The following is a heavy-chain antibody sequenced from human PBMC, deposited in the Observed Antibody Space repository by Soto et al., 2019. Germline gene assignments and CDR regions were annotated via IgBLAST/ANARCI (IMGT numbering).Heavy chain of an antibody. CDR2: IYYSGST. J-gene: IGHJ3*02. Sequence: TLSLTCTVSGGSISSGDYYWSWIRQPPGKGLEWIGYIYYSGSTYYNPSLKSRVTISVDTSKNQFSLKLSSVTAADTAVYYCASVRMSSGSPDSFDISGQAPIVSVSS. D-gene: IGHD6-19*01. V-gene: IGHV4-30-4*01. CDR1: GGSISSGDYY. CDR3: ASVRMSSGSPDSFDI.